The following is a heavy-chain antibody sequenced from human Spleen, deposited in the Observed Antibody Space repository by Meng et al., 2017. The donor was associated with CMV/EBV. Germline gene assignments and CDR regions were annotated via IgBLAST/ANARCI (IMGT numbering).Heavy chain of an antibody. J-gene: IGHJ6*02. CDR3: AKIFPSDYYKYSMDV. CDR2: LSYGGNI. V-gene: IGHV4-39*06. D-gene: IGHD3-3*01. CDR1: GASITSSSYF. Sequence: SETLSLTCTVSGASITSSSYFWDWIRRSPGKGLEWIGSLSYGGNIYYNSSLKSRVTISVDMSKNQITLRLTSVTAADTAVYYCAKIFPSDYYKYSMDVWGQGTTVTVSS.